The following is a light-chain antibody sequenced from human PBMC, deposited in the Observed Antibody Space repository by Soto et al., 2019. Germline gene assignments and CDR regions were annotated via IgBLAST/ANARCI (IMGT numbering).Light chain of an antibody. Sequence: EIVLTQSPGTLSLSPGQRSTLSCRASQSVSSSYLAWYQQKPGQAPSLLMHGASSRTTGIPERFSGSGSGTDFTLTISRVEPEDFAVYYCQQYGSSPRTFGQGTKVDI. V-gene: IGKV3-20*01. CDR2: GAS. J-gene: IGKJ1*01. CDR1: QSVSSSY. CDR3: QQYGSSPRT.